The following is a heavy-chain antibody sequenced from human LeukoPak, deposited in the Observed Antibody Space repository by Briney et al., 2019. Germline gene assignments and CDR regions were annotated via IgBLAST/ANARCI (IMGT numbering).Heavy chain of an antibody. CDR2: INPNSGDA. Sequence: ASVKVSSTASGFPFNGYYIRWVRQAPGQGLEWMGWINPNSGDANYAQKFQGRVTMTRDTSISTAYMELRRLRSDDTAVYHCAREGDSSADAFDYWGQGTMVTVSS. J-gene: IGHJ3*01. V-gene: IGHV1-2*02. CDR3: AREGDSSADAFDY. CDR1: GFPFNGYY. D-gene: IGHD3-22*01.